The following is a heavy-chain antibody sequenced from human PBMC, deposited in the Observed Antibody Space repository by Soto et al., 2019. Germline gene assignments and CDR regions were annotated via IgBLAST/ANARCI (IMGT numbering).Heavy chain of an antibody. D-gene: IGHD2-21*02. CDR1: GFTFSDHG. J-gene: IGHJ6*02. V-gene: IGHV3-33*01. CDR2: VWFDGSNK. CDR3: ARDRVVVTSTQDYDYAMDV. Sequence: GSLRLSCAASGFTFSDHGMHWVRQAPGKGLEWVAVVWFDGSNKDYADSVKGRFTISRDNSKNRLRLQMNNLRAEDTAVYYCARDRVVVTSTQDYDYAMDVWGQGTTVTVSS.